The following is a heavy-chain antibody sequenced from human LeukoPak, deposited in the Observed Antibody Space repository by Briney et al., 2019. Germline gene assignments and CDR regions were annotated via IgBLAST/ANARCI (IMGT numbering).Heavy chain of an antibody. CDR3: AREVGELGFDP. CDR1: GFTFSSYW. D-gene: IGHD3-10*01. CDR2: TNTDGSST. Sequence: GGSLRLSCAASGFTFSSYWMHWVRQAPGKGLVWVSRTNTDGSSTSYADSVKGRFTISRDNAKNTLYLQMNSLRAEDTAVYYCAREVGELGFDPWGQGTLVTVSS. V-gene: IGHV3-74*01. J-gene: IGHJ5*02.